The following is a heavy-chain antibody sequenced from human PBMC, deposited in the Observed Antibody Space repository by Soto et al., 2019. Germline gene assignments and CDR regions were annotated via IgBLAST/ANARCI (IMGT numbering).Heavy chain of an antibody. V-gene: IGHV3-23*01. CDR2: ITGSGGGT. CDR1: RFSFSNYA. J-gene: IGHJ3*02. Sequence: EVQLLESGGRLVLPGGSLRLSCAGSRFSFSNYAMTWARQAPGEGLEWVSSITGSGGGTTYADSVKGRFTISRDNSKNILFRQLDSLRANDPAVYYCATDLNGDYIGACDNLGQATIVTVSS. D-gene: IGHD4-17*01. CDR3: ATDLNGDYIGACDN.